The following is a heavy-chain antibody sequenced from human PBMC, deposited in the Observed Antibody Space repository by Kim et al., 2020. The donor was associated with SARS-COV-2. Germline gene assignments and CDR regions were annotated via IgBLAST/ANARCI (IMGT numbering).Heavy chain of an antibody. CDR3: AKAARGCSGGSCYSGYFQH. J-gene: IGHJ1*01. D-gene: IGHD2-15*01. V-gene: IGHV3-9*01. Sequence: GGSLRLSCAASGFTFDDYAMHWVRQAPGKGLEWVSGISWNSGSIGYAASVKGRFTISRDNAKNSLYLQMKSLRAEDTALYYCAKAARGCSGGSCYSGYFQHCGQGTLVTVSS. CDR2: ISWNSGSI. CDR1: GFTFDDYA.